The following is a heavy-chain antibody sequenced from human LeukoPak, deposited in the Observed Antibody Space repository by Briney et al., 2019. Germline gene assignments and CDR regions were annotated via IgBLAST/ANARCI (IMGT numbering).Heavy chain of an antibody. D-gene: IGHD3-3*01. J-gene: IGHJ6*02. CDR2: IIPIFGTA. V-gene: IGHV1-69*13. Sequence: GASVKVFCKASGGTFSSYAISWVRQAPGQGLEWMGGIIPIFGTANYAQKFQGRVTITADESTSTAYMELSSLRSEDTAVYYCARLRDFWSGYLSGYGMDVWGQGTTVTVSS. CDR1: GGTFSSYA. CDR3: ARLRDFWSGYLSGYGMDV.